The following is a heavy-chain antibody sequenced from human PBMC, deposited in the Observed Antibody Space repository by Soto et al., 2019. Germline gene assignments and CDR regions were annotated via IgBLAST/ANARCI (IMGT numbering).Heavy chain of an antibody. CDR2: LIHGGST. CDR1: GASLGGFH. CDR3: ARSPLGYDYVRQTWREVGDSFDI. V-gene: IGHV4-34*12. J-gene: IGHJ3*02. D-gene: IGHD3-16*01. Sequence: PSETLSLTCAIYGASLGGFHWTWLRQAPGKXLEWIGELIHGGSTNYNPSLKSRVSFSLDTSKNQFSLHLMSVTAADTAVYYCARSPLGYDYVRQTWREVGDSFDIWGRGTMVTVSS.